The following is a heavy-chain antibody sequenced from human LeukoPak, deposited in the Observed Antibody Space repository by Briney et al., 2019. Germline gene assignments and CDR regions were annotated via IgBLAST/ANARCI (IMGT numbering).Heavy chain of an antibody. Sequence: GPVKVSCKASGGTFSSYAISWVRQAPGQGLEWMGRINPNSGGTNYAQKFQGRVTMTRDTSISTAYMELSRLRSDDTAVYYCARAMVRGLTDYWGQGTLVTVSS. D-gene: IGHD3-10*01. CDR2: INPNSGGT. J-gene: IGHJ4*02. CDR3: ARAMVRGLTDY. V-gene: IGHV1-2*06. CDR1: GGTFSSYA.